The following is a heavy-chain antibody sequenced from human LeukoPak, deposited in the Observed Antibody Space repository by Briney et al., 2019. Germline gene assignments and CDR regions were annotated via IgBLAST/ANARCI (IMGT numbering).Heavy chain of an antibody. V-gene: IGHV3-30*02. J-gene: IGHJ4*02. CDR1: GFTFSSYG. CDR2: IRYDGSNK. CDR3: ARFVVVVAATDY. D-gene: IGHD2-15*01. Sequence: PGGSLRLSCAASGFTFSSYGMHWVRQAPGKGLEWVAFIRYDGSNKYYADSVKGRFTISRDNSKNTLYLQMNSLRAEDTAVYYCARFVVVVAATDYWGQGTLVTVS.